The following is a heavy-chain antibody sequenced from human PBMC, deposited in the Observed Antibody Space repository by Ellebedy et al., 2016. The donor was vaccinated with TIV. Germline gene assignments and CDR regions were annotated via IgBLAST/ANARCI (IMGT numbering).Heavy chain of an antibody. CDR2: VGTAGDT. V-gene: IGHV3-13*01. J-gene: IGHJ3*02. Sequence: GESLKISCAASGFTFSNYDMHWVRQPPGKGLEWVSAVGTAGDTYYPGSVKGRFTTSSENAKNSLYLQMNNLRAGDTAVYYCARGGSDAFDIWGQGTMVTVSS. CDR1: GFTFSNYD. D-gene: IGHD6-25*01. CDR3: ARGGSDAFDI.